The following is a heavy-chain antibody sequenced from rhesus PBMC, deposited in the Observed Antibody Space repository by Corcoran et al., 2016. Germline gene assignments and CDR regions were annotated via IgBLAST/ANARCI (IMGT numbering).Heavy chain of an antibody. Sequence: EVQLVQPGAEVKKPGDSVKIAGRASGYIFTDYYLKWVRQAPGKGRGWMGRVNPEDGEVIHAQKFQDRVTITADTSTDTAYMELSSLRSEDTAVYYCATSLTGDRYFDYWGQGVLVTVSS. V-gene: IGHV1-111*02. D-gene: IGHD7-45*01. CDR1: GYIFTDYY. J-gene: IGHJ4*01. CDR3: ATSLTGDRYFDY. CDR2: VNPEDGEV.